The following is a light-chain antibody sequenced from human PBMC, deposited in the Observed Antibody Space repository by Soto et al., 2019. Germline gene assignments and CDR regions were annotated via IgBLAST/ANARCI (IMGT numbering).Light chain of an antibody. CDR2: DST. Sequence: VLTQSPATLSLSPRERANLSGTASQSIHTSLAWYQQKSGKPPRLVIYDSTLRANGVADRFGGSRSGTEFTLTINSLEPEDFAVYYCHQRNVWPPITFGQGTRLEI. V-gene: IGKV3-11*01. CDR1: QSIHTS. CDR3: HQRNVWPPIT. J-gene: IGKJ5*01.